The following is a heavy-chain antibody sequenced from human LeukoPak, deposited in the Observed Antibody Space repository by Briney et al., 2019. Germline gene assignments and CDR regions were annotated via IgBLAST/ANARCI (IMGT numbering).Heavy chain of an antibody. J-gene: IGHJ4*02. Sequence: GGSLRLSCAASGFNFGAYTINWVRQAPGKGLEWVSCIFSRSESILYADSVKGRFSISRDNAKNLLYLQMDSLRVEDTAVYYCARDFFHSSESRPFDYWGQGTLVTVSS. CDR3: ARDFFHSSESRPFDY. CDR2: IFSRSESI. V-gene: IGHV3-21*06. D-gene: IGHD3-22*01. CDR1: GFNFGAYT.